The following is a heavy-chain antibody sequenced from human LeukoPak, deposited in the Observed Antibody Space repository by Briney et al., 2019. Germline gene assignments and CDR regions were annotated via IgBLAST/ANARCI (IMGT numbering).Heavy chain of an antibody. J-gene: IGHJ4*02. D-gene: IGHD5-18*01. CDR2: IYYSGST. V-gene: IGHV4-31*03. Sequence: SQTLSLTCTVSGGSISSGGYYWSWIRQHPGKGREGIGYIYYSGSTYYNPSLKSRVTISVYTSKNQFSLKLSSVTAADTAVYYCASSKATDTAMALDYWGQGTLVTVSS. CDR1: GGSISSGGYY. CDR3: ASSKATDTAMALDY.